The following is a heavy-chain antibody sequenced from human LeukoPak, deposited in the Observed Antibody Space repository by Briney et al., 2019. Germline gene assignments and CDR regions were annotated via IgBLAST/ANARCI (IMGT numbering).Heavy chain of an antibody. CDR3: ARVEVTSGYDFYWYFDL. V-gene: IGHV1-8*01. CDR1: GYTFTSYD. D-gene: IGHD5-12*01. Sequence: AASVKVSCKASGYTFTSYDINWVRQATGQGLEWMGWMNPNSGNTGYAQKFQGRVTMTRNTSISTAYMELSSLRSEDTAVYYCARVEVTSGYDFYWYFDLWGRGTLVTVSS. CDR2: MNPNSGNT. J-gene: IGHJ2*01.